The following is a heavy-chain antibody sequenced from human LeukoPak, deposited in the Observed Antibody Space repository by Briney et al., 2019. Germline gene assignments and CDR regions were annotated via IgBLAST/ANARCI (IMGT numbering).Heavy chain of an antibody. J-gene: IGHJ5*02. CDR2: INPNSGGT. Sequence: GASVKVSCKASGYTFTGYYMHWVRQAPGQGLEWMGWINPNSGGTNYAQKFQGRVTMTRDTSISTAYLQWSNLKASDTAMYYCARLPGYCSGGSCQPGGWSENGFDPWGQGTLVTVSS. D-gene: IGHD2-15*01. CDR1: GYTFTGYY. V-gene: IGHV1-2*02. CDR3: ARLPGYCSGGSCQPGGWSENGFDP.